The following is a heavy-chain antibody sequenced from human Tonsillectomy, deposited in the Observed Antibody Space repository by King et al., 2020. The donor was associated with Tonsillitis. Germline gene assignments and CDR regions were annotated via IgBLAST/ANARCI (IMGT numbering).Heavy chain of an antibody. CDR3: ARDGSWLQLIYFDY. CDR2: INPSGGST. V-gene: IGHV1-46*01. D-gene: IGHD5-24*01. J-gene: IGHJ4*02. CDR1: GYTFTSYY. Sequence: QLVQSGAEVKKPGASVKVSCKASGYTFTSYYMHWVRQAPGQGLEWMGIINPSGGSTRYAQKFQGRVTMTRDTSTSTVYMDLCSLKAEDTAVYYCARDGSWLQLIYFDYWGQGTLVTVSS.